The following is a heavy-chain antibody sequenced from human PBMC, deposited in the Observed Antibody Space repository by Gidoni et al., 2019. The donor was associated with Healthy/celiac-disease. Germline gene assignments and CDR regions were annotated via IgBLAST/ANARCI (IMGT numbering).Heavy chain of an antibody. CDR2: IWYDGSNK. J-gene: IGHJ4*02. Sequence: QVQLVESGGAVVQPGRSLRLPFSASGFTFSSYGMHWVRQAPGKGLEWVAVIWYDGSNKYYADSVKGRFTISRDNSKNTLYLQMNSLRAEDTAVYYCARDGYSGKLDYWGQGTLVTVSS. CDR3: ARDGYSGKLDY. V-gene: IGHV3-33*01. D-gene: IGHD1-26*01. CDR1: GFTFSSYG.